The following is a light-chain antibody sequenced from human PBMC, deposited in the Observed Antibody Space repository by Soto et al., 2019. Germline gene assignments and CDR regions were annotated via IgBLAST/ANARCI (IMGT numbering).Light chain of an antibody. V-gene: IGKV3-20*01. Sequence: EIALTQSPGTLSLSPGERATLSCRASQNVANNYLAWYQQKPGQAPRFLIYDASSRATGIPDRFSGSGSGTDFTLTISRLEPEDFAVYYCEQYGSTPITFGGGTKVEIK. CDR2: DAS. CDR3: EQYGSTPIT. CDR1: QNVANNY. J-gene: IGKJ4*01.